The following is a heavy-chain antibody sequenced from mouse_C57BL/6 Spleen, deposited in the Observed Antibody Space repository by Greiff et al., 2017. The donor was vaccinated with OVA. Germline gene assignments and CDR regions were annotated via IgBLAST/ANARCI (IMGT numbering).Heavy chain of an antibody. CDR3: ASGRGFAY. J-gene: IGHJ3*01. V-gene: IGHV1-52*01. CDR1: GYTFTSYW. Sequence: QVHVKQPGAELVRPGSSVKLSCKASGYTFTSYWMHWVKQRPIQGLEWIGNIDPSDRETHYNQKFKDKATLTVDKSSSTAYMQLSSLTSEDSAVYYCASGRGFAYWGQGTLVTVSA. D-gene: IGHD1-1*01. CDR2: IDPSDRET.